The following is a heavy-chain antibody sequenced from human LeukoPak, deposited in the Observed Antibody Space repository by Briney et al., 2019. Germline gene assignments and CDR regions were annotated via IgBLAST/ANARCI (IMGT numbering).Heavy chain of an antibody. CDR2: IYSSGSA. CDR3: ARWGTRGDSSYHFEY. CDR1: GGSINRYY. Sequence: PSETLSLTCTVSGGSINRYYWSCIRQLPGKGLEWIAYIYSSGSADYNPSLKSRVTISVDPSKNQFSLRLHSVTAADTAVYYCARWGTRGDSSYHFEYWGLGTLVTVSA. D-gene: IGHD2-8*02. J-gene: IGHJ4*02. V-gene: IGHV4-59*01.